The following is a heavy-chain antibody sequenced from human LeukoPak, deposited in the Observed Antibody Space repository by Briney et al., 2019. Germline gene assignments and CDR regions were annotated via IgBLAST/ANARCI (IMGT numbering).Heavy chain of an antibody. J-gene: IGHJ5*02. D-gene: IGHD6-19*01. V-gene: IGHV1-46*01. CDR2: INPSGGST. CDR3: ARDRSEQWLTRRPNWFDP. Sequence: ASVKVSCKASGYTFTNYYIHWVRQAPGQGLEWMGIINPSGGSTSYAQTFQGRVTMTRDMSTSTVYMELSSLRSEGTAVYYCARDRSEQWLTRRPNWFDPWGQGTLVTVSS. CDR1: GYTFTNYY.